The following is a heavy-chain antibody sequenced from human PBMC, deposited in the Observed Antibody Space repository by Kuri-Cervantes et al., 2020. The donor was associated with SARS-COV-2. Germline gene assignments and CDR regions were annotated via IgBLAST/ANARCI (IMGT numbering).Heavy chain of an antibody. CDR3: ARENHVDTAMVTGGAFDY. V-gene: IGHV4-38-2*02. CDR2: IYHSGST. J-gene: IGHJ4*02. D-gene: IGHD5-18*01. Sequence: SETLSLTCAVSGFSISSGYYWGWIRQPPGKGLEWIGSIYHSGSTYYNPSLKSRVTISVDTSKNQFSLKLSSVTAADTAVYYCARENHVDTAMVTGGAFDYWGQGTLVTVSS. CDR1: GFSISSGYY.